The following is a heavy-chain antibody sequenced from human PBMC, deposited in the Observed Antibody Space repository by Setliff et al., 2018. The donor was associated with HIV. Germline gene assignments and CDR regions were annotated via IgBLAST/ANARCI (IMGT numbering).Heavy chain of an antibody. J-gene: IGHJ4*02. Sequence: GESLKISCSPSGFRIGDYAITWVRQAPGKGLEWVGFMRSNANPETTEYAAAVKGRFTISRDDSKDIVYLQMNNLKVDDTAMYFCARELDHDLLTGYYRYWGPGTLVTVSS. V-gene: IGHV3-49*04. D-gene: IGHD3-9*01. CDR2: MRSNANPETT. CDR3: ARELDHDLLTGYYRY. CDR1: GFRIGDYA.